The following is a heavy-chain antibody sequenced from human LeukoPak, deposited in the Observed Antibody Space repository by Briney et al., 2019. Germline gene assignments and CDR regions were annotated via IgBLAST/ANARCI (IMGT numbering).Heavy chain of an antibody. J-gene: IGHJ4*02. Sequence: SGPTLVNPTQTLTLTCTFSGFSLSSSGVGLAWIRQPPGKALQWLGLIYWDDDKRYSPSLRSRLTITKDTSKNQVVLTMTNMDPVDTATYFCAHRRSTNVFDYWGQGTLVTVSS. V-gene: IGHV2-5*02. D-gene: IGHD2-15*01. CDR2: IYWDDDK. CDR3: AHRRSTNVFDY. CDR1: GFSLSSSGVG.